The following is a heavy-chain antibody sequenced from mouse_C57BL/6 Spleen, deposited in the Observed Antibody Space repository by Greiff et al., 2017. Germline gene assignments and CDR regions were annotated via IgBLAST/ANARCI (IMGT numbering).Heavy chain of an antibody. D-gene: IGHD2-2*01. CDR3: ARAPYGYDGYYFDY. Sequence: QVQLKQSGAELVRPGTSVKVSCKASGYAFTNYLIEWVKQRPGQGLEWIGVINPGSGGTNYNEKFKGKATLTADKSSSTAYMQLSSLTSEDSAVYFCARAPYGYDGYYFDYWGQGTTLTVSS. CDR2: INPGSGGT. V-gene: IGHV1-54*01. CDR1: GYAFTNYL. J-gene: IGHJ2*01.